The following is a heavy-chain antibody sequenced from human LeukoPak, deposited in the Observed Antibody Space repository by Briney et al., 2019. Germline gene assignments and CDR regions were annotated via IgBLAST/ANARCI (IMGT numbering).Heavy chain of an antibody. J-gene: IGHJ5*02. CDR2: IIPIFGTA. CDR3: ARVGAAARSWFDP. CDR1: GGTFSSYA. D-gene: IGHD6-6*01. Sequence: SVKVSCKASGGTFSSYAISWVRQAPGQGLEWMGGIIPIFGTANYAQKFQGRVTITTDESTSTAYMELSSLRSEDTAVYYCARVGAAARSWFDPWGQGTLVTVSS. V-gene: IGHV1-69*05.